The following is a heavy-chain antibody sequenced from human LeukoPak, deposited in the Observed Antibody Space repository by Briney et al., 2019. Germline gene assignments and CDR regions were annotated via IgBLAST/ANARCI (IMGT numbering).Heavy chain of an antibody. CDR3: AREGQCSGSSYYFPVDYYYYMDV. J-gene: IGHJ6*03. Sequence: SETLSLTCTVSGGSISSGSYYWSWIRQPAGKGLEWIGRIYTSGSTNYNPSLKSRVTISVDTSKNQFSLKLSSVTAADTAVYYCAREGQCSGSSYYFPVDYYYYMDVWGKGTTVTVSS. V-gene: IGHV4-61*02. D-gene: IGHD2-15*01. CDR2: IYTSGST. CDR1: GGSISSGSYY.